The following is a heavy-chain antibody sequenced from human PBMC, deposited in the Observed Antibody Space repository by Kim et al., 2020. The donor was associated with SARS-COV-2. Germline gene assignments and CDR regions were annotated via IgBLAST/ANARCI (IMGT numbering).Heavy chain of an antibody. D-gene: IGHD1-26*01. J-gene: IGHJ4*02. V-gene: IGHV4-34*01. Sequence: YNPSLRSRVTISVDTSKDQFSLKLSSVTAADTAVYYCARGSSGSLLGLDYWGQGTLVTVSS. CDR3: ARGSSGSLLGLDY.